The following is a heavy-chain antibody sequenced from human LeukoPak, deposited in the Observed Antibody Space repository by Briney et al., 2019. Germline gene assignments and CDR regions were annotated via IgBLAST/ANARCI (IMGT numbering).Heavy chain of an antibody. V-gene: IGHV3-53*01. J-gene: IGHJ4*02. CDR1: GLIGSNSY. Sequence: PGGSLRLSCAASGLIGSNSYMNWVRPAPGEGLEWVSVIYYNGNTFYADSVMGRFTISRDNSKNTVSLQMNSLRAEDTAIYYCAKSVSPGGYVGTLYFFDDWGQGTLVTVSS. D-gene: IGHD1-26*01. CDR3: AKSVSPGGYVGTLYFFDD. CDR2: IYYNGNT.